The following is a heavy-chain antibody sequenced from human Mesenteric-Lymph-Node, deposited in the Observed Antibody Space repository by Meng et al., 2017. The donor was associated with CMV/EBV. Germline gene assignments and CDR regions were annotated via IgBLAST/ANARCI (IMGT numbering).Heavy chain of an antibody. CDR2: IYPADSDT. D-gene: IGHD3-16*01. J-gene: IGHJ5*02. Sequence: GGSLRLSCKGSGFSFTSYWIGWVRQRPGEGLELMGIIYPADSDTRYGPSFEGQVTISADESINTTYLQWNSLRASDSGTYYCAKMLFSAFNWFDPWAREPWSPSPQ. V-gene: IGHV5-51*01. CDR3: AKMLFSAFNWFDP. CDR1: GFSFTSYW.